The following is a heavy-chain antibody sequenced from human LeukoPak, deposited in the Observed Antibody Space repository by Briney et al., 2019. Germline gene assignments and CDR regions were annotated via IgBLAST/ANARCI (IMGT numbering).Heavy chain of an antibody. D-gene: IGHD6-13*01. CDR2: INAGNGNT. CDR3: AREYGVAAAFGAFDI. CDR1: GYTFTRYS. Sequence: GSVKVSCKASGYTFTRYSISWVRQAPGQGLEWMGWINAGNGNTKYSQEFQGRVTITRDTSASTAYMELSSLRSEDMAVYYCAREYGVAAAFGAFDIWGQGTMVTVSS. V-gene: IGHV1-3*03. J-gene: IGHJ3*02.